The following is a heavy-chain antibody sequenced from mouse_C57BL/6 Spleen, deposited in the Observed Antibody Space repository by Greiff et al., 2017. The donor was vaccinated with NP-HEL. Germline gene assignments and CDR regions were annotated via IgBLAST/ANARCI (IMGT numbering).Heavy chain of an antibody. J-gene: IGHJ3*01. CDR2: IDPSDSET. V-gene: IGHV1-52*01. Sequence: VQLQQPGAELVRPGSSVKLSCKASGYTFTSYWMHWVKQRPIQGLEWIGNIDPSDSETHYNQKFKDKATLTVDKSSSTAYMQLSSLTSEDSAVYYCARISGTGGAWFAYWGQGTLVTVSA. CDR1: GYTFTSYW. CDR3: ARISGTGGAWFAY. D-gene: IGHD4-1*01.